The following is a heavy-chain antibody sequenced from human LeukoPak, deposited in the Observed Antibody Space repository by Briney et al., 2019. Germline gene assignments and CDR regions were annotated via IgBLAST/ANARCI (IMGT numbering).Heavy chain of an antibody. Sequence: GESLKISCKGSGYSFTSYWIGWGRQMPGKGLEGMGIIYPGDSDTRDSPSFQGQVTISADKSISTAYLQWSSRKASDTAMYYXARHAGRXXAMVSGHYYYYMDVWGKGTTVTVSS. CDR1: GYSFTSYW. CDR2: IYPGDSDT. CDR3: ARHAGRXXAMVSGHYYYYMDV. V-gene: IGHV5-51*01. J-gene: IGHJ6*03. D-gene: IGHD5-18*01.